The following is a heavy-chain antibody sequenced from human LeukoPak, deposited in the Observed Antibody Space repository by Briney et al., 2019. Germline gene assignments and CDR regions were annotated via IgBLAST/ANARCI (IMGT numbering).Heavy chain of an antibody. CDR1: GYTFTSYG. Sequence: GASVKVSCKASGYTFTSYGISWVRQAPGQGLEWMGSISAYNGNTNYAQKLQGRVTMTTDTSTSTAYMELRSLRSDDTAVYYCARFSYYDSSGYKDAFDIWGQGTMVTVSS. J-gene: IGHJ3*02. V-gene: IGHV1-18*01. CDR3: ARFSYYDSSGYKDAFDI. CDR2: ISAYNGNT. D-gene: IGHD3-22*01.